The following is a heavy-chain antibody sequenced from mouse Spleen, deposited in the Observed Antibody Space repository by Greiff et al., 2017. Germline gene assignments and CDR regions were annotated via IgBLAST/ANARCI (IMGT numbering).Heavy chain of an antibody. CDR2: IDPSDSET. D-gene: IGHD2-3*01. J-gene: IGHJ4*01. Sequence: QVQLQQSGAELVRPGSSVKLSCKASGYTFTSYWMHWVKQRPIQGLEWIGNIDPSDSETHYNQKFKDKATLTVDKSSSTAYMQLSSLTSEDSAVYYCARLDDGYPMDYWGQGTSVTVSS. V-gene: IGHV1-52*01. CDR3: ARLDDGYPMDY. CDR1: GYTFTSYW.